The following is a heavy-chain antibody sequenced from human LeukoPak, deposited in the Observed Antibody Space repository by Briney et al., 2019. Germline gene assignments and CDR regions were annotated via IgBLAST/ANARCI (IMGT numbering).Heavy chain of an antibody. CDR3: SRGSYNSWS. J-gene: IGHJ5*02. CDR2: IYTSGVT. V-gene: IGHV4-4*07. CDR1: GASMSSSY. D-gene: IGHD3-10*01. Sequence: SETLSLTCTVSGASMSSSYWSWIRQPAGKGLEWIGRIYTSGVTSYNPSLKSRVIMSIDASKNQFSLNLSSVIAADTALYYCSRGSYNSWSWGQGTLVTVSS.